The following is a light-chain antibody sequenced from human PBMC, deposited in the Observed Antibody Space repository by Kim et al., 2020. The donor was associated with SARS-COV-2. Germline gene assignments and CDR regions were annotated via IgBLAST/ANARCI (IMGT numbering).Light chain of an antibody. CDR1: QSVSSY. Sequence: EIVLTQSPATLSLSPGERATLSCRASQSVSSYLAWYQQKPGQAPMLLIYDASNRATGIPARFSGSGSGTDFTLTISSLEPEDFAVYYCQQRSNWPLMYTFGQGTKLEI. CDR2: DAS. J-gene: IGKJ2*01. CDR3: QQRSNWPLMYT. V-gene: IGKV3-11*01.